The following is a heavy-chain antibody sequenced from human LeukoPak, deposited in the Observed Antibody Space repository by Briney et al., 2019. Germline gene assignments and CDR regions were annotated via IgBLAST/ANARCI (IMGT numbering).Heavy chain of an antibody. CDR3: ARVGTWIQLWYSSSYFDY. Sequence: SETLSLTCAVSGGSFSGYYWSWIRQPPGKGLEWTGEINHSGSTNYNPSLKSRVTISVDTSKNQFSLKLSSVTAADTAVYYCARVGTWIQLWYSSSYFDYWGQGTLVTVSS. V-gene: IGHV4-34*01. CDR1: GGSFSGYY. CDR2: INHSGST. D-gene: IGHD5-18*01. J-gene: IGHJ4*02.